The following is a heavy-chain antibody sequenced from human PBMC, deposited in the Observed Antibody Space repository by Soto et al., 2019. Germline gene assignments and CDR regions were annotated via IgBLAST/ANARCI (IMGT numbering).Heavy chain of an antibody. CDR3: ARDQEGYDFWSGDCDY. D-gene: IGHD3-3*01. CDR2: IIPILGIA. J-gene: IGHJ4*02. V-gene: IGHV1-69*04. CDR1: GGTFSSYT. Sequence: ASVKVSCKASGGTFSSYTISWVRQAPGQGLEWMGRIIPILGIANYAQKFQGRVTITADKSTSTAYMELSSLRSEDTAVYYCARDQEGYDFWSGDCDYWGQGTLVTVSS.